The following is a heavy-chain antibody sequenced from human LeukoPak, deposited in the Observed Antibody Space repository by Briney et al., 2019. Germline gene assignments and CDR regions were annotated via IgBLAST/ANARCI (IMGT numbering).Heavy chain of an antibody. CDR1: GFTFSSYS. V-gene: IGHV3-48*01. Sequence: PGGSLRLSCAASGFTFSSYSMNRVRQAPGKGLEWVSYISSSSSTIYYADSVKGRFTISRDNAKNSLYLQMNSLRAEDTAVYYCARDPPLLWFGESPRYFDYWGQGTLVTVSS. J-gene: IGHJ4*02. D-gene: IGHD3-10*01. CDR3: ARDPPLLWFGESPRYFDY. CDR2: ISSSSSTI.